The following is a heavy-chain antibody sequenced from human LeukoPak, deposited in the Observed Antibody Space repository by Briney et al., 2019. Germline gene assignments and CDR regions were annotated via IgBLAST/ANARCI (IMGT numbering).Heavy chain of an antibody. CDR2: IWYDGSNK. CDR1: GFSFSNAW. CDR3: ARDRFRDLYYFDY. D-gene: IGHD5-24*01. J-gene: IGHJ4*02. V-gene: IGHV3-33*08. Sequence: PGGSLRLSCAASGFSFSNAWMSWVRQAPGKGLEWVAVIWYDGSNKYYADSVKGRFTISRDNSKNTLYLQMNSLRAEDTAVYYCARDRFRDLYYFDYWGQGTLVTVSS.